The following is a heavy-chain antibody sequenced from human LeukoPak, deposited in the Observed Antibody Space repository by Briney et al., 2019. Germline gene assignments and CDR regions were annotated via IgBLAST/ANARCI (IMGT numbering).Heavy chain of an antibody. CDR2: IYHSGST. V-gene: IGHV4-4*02. J-gene: IGHJ4*02. D-gene: IGHD6-19*01. CDR3: ARVSVAGTEHFDY. Sequence: PSETLSLTCAVSGGSISSSNWWSWIRQPPGKGLEWIGEIYHSGSTNYNPSLKSRVTISVDKSKNQFSLKLSSVTAADTAVYYCARVSVAGTEHFDYWGQGTLVTVSS. CDR1: GGSISSSNW.